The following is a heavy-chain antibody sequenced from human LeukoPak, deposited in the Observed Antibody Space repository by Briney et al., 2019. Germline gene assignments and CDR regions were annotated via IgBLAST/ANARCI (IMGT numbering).Heavy chain of an antibody. J-gene: IGHJ4*02. CDR2: ISPSSSAI. Sequence: GGSLRLSCAASGFTFSDYYMNWVRQAPGKGLEWVSSISPSSSAIYYADSVKGRFTISRDNAENSVYLQMNSLRDEDTAVYYCARQFSGWTTYWGQGTLVTVSS. CDR3: ARQFSGWTTY. V-gene: IGHV3-48*02. CDR1: GFTFSDYY. D-gene: IGHD6-19*01.